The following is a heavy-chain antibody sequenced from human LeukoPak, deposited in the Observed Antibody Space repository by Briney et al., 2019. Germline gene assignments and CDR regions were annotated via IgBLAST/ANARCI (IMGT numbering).Heavy chain of an antibody. CDR1: GYSISSGYY. CDR3: ARGPVVPLDY. CDR2: IYHSGST. D-gene: IGHD2-15*01. J-gene: IGHJ4*02. Sequence: PSETLSLTCAVSGYSISSGYYWGWIRQPPGKGLEWIGSIYHSGSTYYNPSLKSRVTIPVDTSKNQFSLKLSSVTAADTAVYYCARGPVVPLDYWGQGTLVTVSS. V-gene: IGHV4-38-2*01.